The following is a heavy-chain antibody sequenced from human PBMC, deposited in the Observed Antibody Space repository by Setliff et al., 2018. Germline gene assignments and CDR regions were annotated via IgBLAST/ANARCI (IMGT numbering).Heavy chain of an antibody. Sequence: GGSLRLSCAASGFTFSSYAMSWVRQAPGKGLEWVSAISGSGGSTYYADSVKGRFTISRDNSRNTLYLQMNSLRAEDTAVYYCARELRSGHWTLFDYWGQGTLVTVSS. CDR3: ARELRSGHWTLFDY. CDR1: GFTFSSYA. D-gene: IGHD1-1*01. CDR2: ISGSGGST. J-gene: IGHJ4*02. V-gene: IGHV3-23*01.